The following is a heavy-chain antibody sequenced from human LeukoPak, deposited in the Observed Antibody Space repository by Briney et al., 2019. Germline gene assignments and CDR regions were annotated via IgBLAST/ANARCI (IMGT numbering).Heavy chain of an antibody. CDR3: ARGVAGVYFYYYMDV. CDR2: INPNNGDT. J-gene: IGHJ6*03. Sequence: ASVKVSCKASGYTFTGYYMHCVRQAPGQGLEWMGWINPNNGDTHYAQKFQGTVTMTRDTSISTAYMELSSLRSDDTAVYYCARGVAGVYFYYYMDVWGKGNTVTISS. V-gene: IGHV1-2*02. CDR1: GYTFTGYY. D-gene: IGHD1-14*01.